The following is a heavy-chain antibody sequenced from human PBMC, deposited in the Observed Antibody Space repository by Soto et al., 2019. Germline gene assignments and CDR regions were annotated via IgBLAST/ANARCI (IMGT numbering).Heavy chain of an antibody. D-gene: IGHD3-3*01. CDR1: GFTFSSYA. J-gene: IGHJ4*02. CDR3: AIDERDFSITIFGVVFDY. CDR2: ISGSGGST. V-gene: IGHV3-23*01. Sequence: GGSLRLSCAASGFTFSSYAMSWVRQAPGKGLEWVSAISGSGGSTYYADSVKGRFTISRDNSKNTLYLQMNSLRAEDTAVYYCAIDERDFSITIFGVVFDYWGQGTLVTVSS.